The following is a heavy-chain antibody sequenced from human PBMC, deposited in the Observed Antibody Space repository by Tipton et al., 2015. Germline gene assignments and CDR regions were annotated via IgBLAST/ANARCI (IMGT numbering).Heavy chain of an antibody. D-gene: IGHD5-24*01. V-gene: IGHV3-23*01. Sequence: SLRLSCAASGFTFSSYVMAWVRQTPGKGLEWVSVISDSGGSPYYADSVKGRFSISRDNSKNTLYLRMNSLRAEDTAVYYCARDLEHGMDVWGQGTTVTVSS. CDR3: ARDLEHGMDV. CDR2: ISDSGGSP. J-gene: IGHJ6*02. CDR1: GFTFSSYV.